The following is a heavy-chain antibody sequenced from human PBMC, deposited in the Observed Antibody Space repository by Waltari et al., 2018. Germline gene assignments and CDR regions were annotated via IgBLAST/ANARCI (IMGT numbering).Heavy chain of an antibody. V-gene: IGHV3-9*03. CDR2: ISWNSDDI. CDR1: GFTFAEYA. Sequence: ELQLVESGGGLVQPGRSLRLSCVASGFTFAEYAMNWVRQAPGEGLDWGEGISWNSDDIVYADSVKGRFTISRDNAKSSLYLQMNTLRTEDMAFYYCAKDRASSSQFLFDLWGQGTLVTVSS. CDR3: AKDRASSSQFLFDL. D-gene: IGHD6-19*01. J-gene: IGHJ4*02.